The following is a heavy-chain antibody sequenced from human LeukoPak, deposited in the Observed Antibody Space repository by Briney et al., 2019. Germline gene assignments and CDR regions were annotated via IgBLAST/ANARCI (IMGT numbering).Heavy chain of an antibody. V-gene: IGHV4-59*01. CDR3: ARMAILTGCSIHMHV. D-gene: IGHD3-9*01. J-gene: IGHJ6*03. CDR2: IYYSGST. Sequence: PSETLSLTCTVSGGSISSYYWSWIRQPPGKGLEWIGYIYYSGSTNYNPSLKSRVTISVDTSKNQFSLKLSSVTAADTAVYYCARMAILTGCSIHMHVWGKGTTVTVSS. CDR1: GGSISSYY.